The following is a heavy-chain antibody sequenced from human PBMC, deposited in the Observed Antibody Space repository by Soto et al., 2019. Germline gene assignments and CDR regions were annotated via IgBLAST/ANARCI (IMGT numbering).Heavy chain of an antibody. CDR2: IVVGSGNT. J-gene: IGHJ4*02. Sequence: SLKVSCKSSGFTFTSSAVQWVRQARGQRLEWIGWIVVGSGNTNYAQKFQERVTITRDMSTSTAYMELSSLRSEDTAVYYCAAYYYDSSGYYTDLSFDYWGQGTLVTVAS. CDR3: AAYYYDSSGYYTDLSFDY. D-gene: IGHD3-22*01. CDR1: GFTFTSSA. V-gene: IGHV1-58*01.